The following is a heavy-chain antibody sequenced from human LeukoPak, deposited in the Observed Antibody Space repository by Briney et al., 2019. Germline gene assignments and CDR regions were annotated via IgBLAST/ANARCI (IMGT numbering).Heavy chain of an antibody. CDR1: GGSISSYY. CDR3: ARVRDGMDV. CDR2: IYYSGST. V-gene: IGHV4-59*01. J-gene: IGHJ6*02. Sequence: PSETLSLTCTVSGGSISSYYWSWIRQPPGKGLEWIGYIYYSGSTNYNPSLKSRVTISVDTSKNQFSLKLSSVTAADTAVYHCARVRDGMDVWGRGTTVTVSS.